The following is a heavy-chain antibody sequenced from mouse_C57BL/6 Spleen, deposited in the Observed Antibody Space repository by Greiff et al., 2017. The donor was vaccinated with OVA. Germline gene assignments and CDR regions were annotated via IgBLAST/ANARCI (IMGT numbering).Heavy chain of an antibody. Sequence: VQLQQPGAELVRPGSSVKLSCKASGYTFTSYWMDWVKQRPGQGLEWIGNIYPSDSETHYNQKFKDKATLTVDKSSSTAYMQLSSLTSEDSAVYYCARSTTVVGGLVYWGQGTTLTVSS. CDR2: IYPSDSET. J-gene: IGHJ2*01. CDR1: GYTFTSYW. V-gene: IGHV1-61*01. CDR3: ARSTTVVGGLVY. D-gene: IGHD1-1*01.